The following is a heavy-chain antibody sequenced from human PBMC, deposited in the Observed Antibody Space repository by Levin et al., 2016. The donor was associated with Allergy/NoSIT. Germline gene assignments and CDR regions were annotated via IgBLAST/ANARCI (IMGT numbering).Heavy chain of an antibody. D-gene: IGHD6-13*01. CDR3: AKHEGEQHETYRSPFDC. V-gene: IGHV4-39*01. Sequence: WIRQPPGKGLEWIGSVSYTGSTYYNPSLRSRVTISVDTSKNQFSLKLTSVTAADTALYYCAKHEGEQHETYRSPFDCWGQGALVTVSS. J-gene: IGHJ4*02. CDR2: VSYTGST.